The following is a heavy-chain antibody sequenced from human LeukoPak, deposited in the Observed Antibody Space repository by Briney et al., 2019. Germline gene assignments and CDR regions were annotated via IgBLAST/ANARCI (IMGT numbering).Heavy chain of an antibody. CDR3: ARGKDWFDP. CDR2: IWYDGSNK. Sequence: VGALRLSCAASGFTFSSYGMHWVRQAPGKGLEWVAVIWYDGSNKYYADSVKGRFTISRDNSKNTLYLQMNSLRAEDTAVYYCARGKDWFDPWGQGTLVTVSS. CDR1: GFTFSSYG. V-gene: IGHV3-33*01. J-gene: IGHJ5*02.